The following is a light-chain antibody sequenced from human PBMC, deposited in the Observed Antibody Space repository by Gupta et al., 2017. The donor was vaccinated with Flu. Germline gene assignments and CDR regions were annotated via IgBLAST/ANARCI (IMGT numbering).Light chain of an antibody. J-gene: IGKJ1*01. Sequence: EIVLTQSPATLSLSPGERATRSCRASQSVSSYLAWYQQKLGQAPRLLIYDASNRATGIPARFSGSGSGTDFTLTISSLESEDFAVYYCQQRSNWPWTFGQGTKVEIK. V-gene: IGKV3-11*01. CDR1: QSVSSY. CDR2: DAS. CDR3: QQRSNWPWT.